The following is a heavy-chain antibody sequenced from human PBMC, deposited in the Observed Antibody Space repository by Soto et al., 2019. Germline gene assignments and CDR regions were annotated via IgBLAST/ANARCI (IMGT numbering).Heavy chain of an antibody. J-gene: IGHJ4*01. V-gene: IGHV4-31*03. CDR3: ARGVLH. Sequence: QVQLQESGPGLVQPSQTLSLTCTVSGGSISSGGYYWSWIRQHPGTGLEWIGHISYSGSTYYNTSIERRVTIPVDTSRIQFSLIVNSVTAADPAVYYCARGVLHWGQGTLVTVSS. CDR1: GGSISSGGYY. CDR2: ISYSGST.